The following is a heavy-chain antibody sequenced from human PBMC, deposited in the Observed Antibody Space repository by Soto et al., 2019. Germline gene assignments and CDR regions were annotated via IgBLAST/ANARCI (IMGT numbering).Heavy chain of an antibody. CDR2: ISGYNGNT. J-gene: IGHJ2*01. CDR3: ARVYGGSSGWYFDL. CDR1: GYTFTSYG. Sequence: QVHLVQSGAEVKKPGASVKVSCKASGYTFTSYGISWVRQAPGQGLEWMGWISGYNGNTIYAQKVQGRVTITTDTSTSTAYREPTSRTSDDTAVYYCARVYGGSSGWYFDLWGRGTLVTVSS. D-gene: IGHD2-15*01. V-gene: IGHV1-18*01.